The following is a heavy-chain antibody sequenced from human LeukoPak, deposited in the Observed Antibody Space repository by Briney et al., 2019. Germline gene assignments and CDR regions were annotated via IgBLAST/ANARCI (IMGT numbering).Heavy chain of an antibody. J-gene: IGHJ4*02. CDR3: ARAGYYDLGVDY. CDR2: INPNSGGT. D-gene: IGHD3-22*01. V-gene: IGHV1-2*02. CDR1: GYTFTGYY. Sequence: ASVKVSCKASGYTFTGYYMHWVRQAPGQGLEWMGWINPNSGGTNYAQKFQGRVTMTRDTSISTAYMELSRLRSEDMAVYYCARAGYYDLGVDYWGQGTLVTVSS.